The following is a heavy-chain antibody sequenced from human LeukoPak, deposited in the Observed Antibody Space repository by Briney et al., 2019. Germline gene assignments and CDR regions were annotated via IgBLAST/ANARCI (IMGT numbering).Heavy chain of an antibody. CDR1: GFTFKFYA. V-gene: IGHV3-23*01. CDR2: ITGDASVT. CDR3: AKAYSSSLYGDAFHI. Sequence: PGGSLRLSCAGSGFTFKFYAMTWVSQAPGKGMEWVSGITGDASVTYDADSVKGRFNISRDNSKNTLYLQLNSLRVEDTAVYYCAKAYSSSLYGDAFHIWSQGTKVSVPP. D-gene: IGHD6-13*01. J-gene: IGHJ3*02.